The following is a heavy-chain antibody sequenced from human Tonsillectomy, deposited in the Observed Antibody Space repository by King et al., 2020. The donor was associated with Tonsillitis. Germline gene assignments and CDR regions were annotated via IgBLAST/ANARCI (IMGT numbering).Heavy chain of an antibody. Sequence: EVQLVESGGGLIQPGGSLRLSCAASGFTVSNNYMSWFRQAPGRGLEGVSVIYSGGTTYYADSVKGRFTISRDNSKNTLYLQMNSLRVEDTAVYYFARWKYPLDVRYGMDVWGQGTTVTVSS. CDR3: ARWKYPLDVRYGMDV. V-gene: IGHV3-53*01. CDR2: IYSGGTT. CDR1: GFTVSNNY. J-gene: IGHJ6*02. D-gene: IGHD3/OR15-3a*01.